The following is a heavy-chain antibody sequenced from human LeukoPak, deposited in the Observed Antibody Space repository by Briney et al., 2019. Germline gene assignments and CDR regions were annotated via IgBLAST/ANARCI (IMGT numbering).Heavy chain of an antibody. CDR1: GFTFSSYA. D-gene: IGHD3-16*02. J-gene: IGHJ4*02. CDR3: ARDYPLGY. V-gene: IGHV3-30*04. CDR2: ISYDGSNK. Sequence: PGGSLRPSCAASGFTFSSYAMHWVRQAPGKGLEWVAVISYDGSNKYYADSVKGRFTISRDNSKNTLYLQMNSLRAEDTAVYYCARDYPLGYWGQGTLVTVSS.